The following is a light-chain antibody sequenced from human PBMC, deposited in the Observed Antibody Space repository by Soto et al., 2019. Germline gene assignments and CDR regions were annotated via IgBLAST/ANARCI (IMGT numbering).Light chain of an antibody. J-gene: IGLJ1*01. CDR3: CSYAGSYPHYG. V-gene: IGLV2-11*01. CDR2: DVS. CDR1: SSDVGGYNY. Sequence: QSALTQPRSVSGSPGQSVTISCTGTSSDVGGYNYVSWYQQHPGKAPKLMIYDVSKRPSGVPDRFSGSKSGNTASLTISGLQAEDEADYYCCSYAGSYPHYGFGTGTKVTVL.